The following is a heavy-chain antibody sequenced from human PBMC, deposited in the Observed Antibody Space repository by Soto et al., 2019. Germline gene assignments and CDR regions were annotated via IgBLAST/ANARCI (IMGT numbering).Heavy chain of an antibody. V-gene: IGHV3-30-3*01. D-gene: IGHD2-15*01. CDR2: ISYDGSNK. Sequence: QVQLVESGGGVVQPGRSLRLSCAASGFTFSSYAMHWVRQAPGKGLEWVAVISYDGSNKYYADSVKGRFTISRDNSKNTLDLQMNSLRAEDTAVYYCAKGGDRRGYCSGGSCYEAGGYFDYWGQGTLVTVSS. CDR3: AKGGDRRGYCSGGSCYEAGGYFDY. CDR1: GFTFSSYA. J-gene: IGHJ4*02.